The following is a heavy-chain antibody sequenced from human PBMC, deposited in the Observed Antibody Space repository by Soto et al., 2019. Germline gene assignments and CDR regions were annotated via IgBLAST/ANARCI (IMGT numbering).Heavy chain of an antibody. V-gene: IGHV3-30*03. CDR3: DTDLSVAGPDY. CDR2: ISYDESDK. CDR1: GFTFRSYA. D-gene: IGHD6-19*01. J-gene: IGHJ4*02. Sequence: GSLSLSCAASGFTFRSYAMRLVRQAPGKGLELVAVISYDESDKYYADSLKGRFTICRDKSEDTVYLQINGLRGEDTAVYFSDTDLSVAGPDYWGQGTLVT.